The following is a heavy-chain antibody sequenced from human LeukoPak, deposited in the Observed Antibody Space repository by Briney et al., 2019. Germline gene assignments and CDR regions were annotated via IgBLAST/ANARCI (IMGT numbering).Heavy chain of an antibody. CDR1: GGSISSTNW. CDR3: ARDKRITGTTVGMDV. V-gene: IGHV4-4*02. Sequence: SETLSLTCAVSGGSISSTNWWNWVRQPPGKGLEWIGQIYHSGSTNYNPSLKSRVTMSVDKSKNQFSLKLSSVTAADTAIYYCARDKRITGTTVGMDVWGRGTTVTVSS. CDR2: IYHSGST. D-gene: IGHD1/OR15-1a*01. J-gene: IGHJ6*02.